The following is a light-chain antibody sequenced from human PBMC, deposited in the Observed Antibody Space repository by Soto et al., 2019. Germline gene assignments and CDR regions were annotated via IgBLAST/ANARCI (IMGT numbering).Light chain of an antibody. CDR3: CSYAGRYSV. V-gene: IGLV2-11*01. J-gene: IGLJ2*01. CDR2: DVS. Sequence: QSALTQPRSVSGSPGQSVTICCTGTSSDVGDYNYVSWYQQHPGKAPKLMIYDVSKRPSGVPDRFSGSKSGNTASLTLSGLQAEDEADYYCCSYAGRYSVFGEGTKVTVL. CDR1: SSDVGDYNY.